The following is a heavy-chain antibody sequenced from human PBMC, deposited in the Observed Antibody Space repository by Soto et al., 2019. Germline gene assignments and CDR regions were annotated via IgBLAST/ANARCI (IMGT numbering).Heavy chain of an antibody. CDR1: GGTFSSYA. V-gene: IGHV1-69*06. CDR2: IIPIFGTA. Sequence: SVKVSCKASGGTFSSYAISWVRQAPGQGLEWMGGIIPIFGTANYAQKFQGRVTITADKSTSTAYMELSSLRSEDTAVYYCARDKGGSYPAGFDYWGQGTLVTVSS. D-gene: IGHD1-26*01. J-gene: IGHJ4*02. CDR3: ARDKGGSYPAGFDY.